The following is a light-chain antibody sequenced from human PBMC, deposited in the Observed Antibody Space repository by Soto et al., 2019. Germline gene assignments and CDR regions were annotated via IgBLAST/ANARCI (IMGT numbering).Light chain of an antibody. CDR2: DVS. V-gene: IGLV2-14*03. Sequence: QSALTQPASVSGSPGQSITISCTGTSSDVGGYNYVSWYQQHPGKAPKLMIYDVSNRPSGVSYRFSGSKSGNTASLTISGLQAEDEADYYCSSYTSSSTLFGGGTMVTVL. CDR3: SSYTSSSTL. J-gene: IGLJ2*01. CDR1: SSDVGGYNY.